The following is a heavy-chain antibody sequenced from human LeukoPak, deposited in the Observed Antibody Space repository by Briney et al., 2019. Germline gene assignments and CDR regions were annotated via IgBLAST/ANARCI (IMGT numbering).Heavy chain of an antibody. V-gene: IGHV4-59*08. J-gene: IGHJ4*02. CDR1: GVSISSYY. Sequence: SETLSLTCTVSGVSISSYYWSWIRQPPGKGLEWIGYIYYSGSTNYNPSLKSRVTISVDTSKNQFSLKLSSVTAADTAVYYCARVASSGWYEMDYWGQGTLVTVSS. D-gene: IGHD6-19*01. CDR3: ARVASSGWYEMDY. CDR2: IYYSGST.